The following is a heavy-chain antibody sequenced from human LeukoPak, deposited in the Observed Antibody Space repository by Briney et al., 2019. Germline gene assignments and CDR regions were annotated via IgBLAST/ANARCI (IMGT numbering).Heavy chain of an antibody. J-gene: IGHJ3*02. V-gene: IGHV3-33*01. CDR1: GFTFSSYG. CDR2: IWYDGSNK. CDR3: AREERAFDI. Sequence: GRSLRLSCAASGFTFSSYGMHWVRQAPGKGLEWVAVIWYDGSNKYYADSVKGRFTISRDNSKNTLYLQMNSLRAEDTAVYYCAREERAFDIWGQGTMVTVSS.